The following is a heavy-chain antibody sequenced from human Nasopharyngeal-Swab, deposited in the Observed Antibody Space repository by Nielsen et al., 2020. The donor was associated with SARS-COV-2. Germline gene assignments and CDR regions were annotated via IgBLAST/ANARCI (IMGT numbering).Heavy chain of an antibody. CDR1: GFTFSSYG. Sequence: GESLKISCASSGFTFSSYGMHWVRQAAGKGLEWVAVISYDGSNKYYADSVKGRFTISRDNSKNTLYLQMNSLRAEDTAVYYCARDSRLYCSGGSCYHNWFDPWGQGTLVTVSS. CDR3: ARDSRLYCSGGSCYHNWFDP. J-gene: IGHJ5*02. D-gene: IGHD2-15*01. CDR2: ISYDGSNK. V-gene: IGHV3-30*03.